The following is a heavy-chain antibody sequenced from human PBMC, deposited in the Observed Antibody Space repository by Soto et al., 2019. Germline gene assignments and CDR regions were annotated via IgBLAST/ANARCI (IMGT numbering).Heavy chain of an antibody. CDR2: ISGSGGST. J-gene: IGHJ6*02. CDR1: GFTFSSYA. Sequence: GGSLRLSCAASGFTFSSYAMSWVRQAPGKGLEWVSAISGSGGSTYYADSAKGRFTISRDNSKDTLYLQMNSLRAEDTAVYYCAKVGVAVADSYAMDVWGQAPTLTLSS. V-gene: IGHV3-23*01. CDR3: AKVGVAVADSYAMDV. D-gene: IGHD6-19*01.